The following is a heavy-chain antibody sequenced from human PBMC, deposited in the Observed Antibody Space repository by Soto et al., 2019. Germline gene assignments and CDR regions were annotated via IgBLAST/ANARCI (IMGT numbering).Heavy chain of an antibody. J-gene: IGHJ3*02. CDR1: GGTFSSYT. D-gene: IGHD4-17*01. Sequence: GASVKVSCKASGGTFSSYTISWVRQAPGQGLEWMGRIIPILGIANYADSVKGRFTISRDNSKNTLYLQMSSLRAEDTAVYYCVKDRSRGDYADDAFDIWGQGTMVTVSS. V-gene: IGHV1-69*04. CDR3: VKDRSRGDYADDAFDI. CDR2: IIPILGIA.